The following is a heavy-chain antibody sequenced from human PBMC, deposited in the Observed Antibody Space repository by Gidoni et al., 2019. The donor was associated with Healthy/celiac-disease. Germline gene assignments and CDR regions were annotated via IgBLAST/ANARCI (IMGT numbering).Heavy chain of an antibody. CDR2: IIPIFGTA. CDR1: GGTFSSYA. Sequence: QVQLVQSGAEVKKPGSSVKVSCKASGGTFSSYAISWVRQAPGQGLEWMGGIIPIFGTANYAQKFQGRVTITADKSTSTAYMELSSLRSEDTAVYYCARGSHPFRWGGVIVTLGAFDIWGQGTMVTVSS. D-gene: IGHD3-16*02. V-gene: IGHV1-69*06. J-gene: IGHJ3*02. CDR3: ARGSHPFRWGGVIVTLGAFDI.